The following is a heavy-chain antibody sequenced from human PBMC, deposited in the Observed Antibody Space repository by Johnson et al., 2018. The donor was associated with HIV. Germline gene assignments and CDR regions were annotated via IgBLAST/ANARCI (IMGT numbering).Heavy chain of an antibody. Sequence: QVQVVESGGGLVKPGGSLRLSCAASGFIFSDYYLTWIRQAPGKGLEWISYISNSASAIYYADSVKGRFTISRDNAKTSLYLQMNSLRVEDTAVYYCARAYSYGAFDIWGQGTMVTVSS. J-gene: IGHJ3*02. CDR3: ARAYSYGAFDI. CDR1: GFIFSDYY. CDR2: ISNSASAI. V-gene: IGHV3-11*04. D-gene: IGHD3-16*01.